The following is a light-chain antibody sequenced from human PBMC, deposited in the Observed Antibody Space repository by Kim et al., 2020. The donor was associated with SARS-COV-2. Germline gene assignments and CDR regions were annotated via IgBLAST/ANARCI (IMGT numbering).Light chain of an antibody. CDR3: QSYDSSLSGSAV. V-gene: IGLV1-40*01. Sequence: QSVLTQPPSVSGAPGQRVTISCTGSSSNIGAGYDVHWYQQLPGTAPKLLIYGNSNRPSGVPDRFSGSKSGTSASLAITGLQAEDEADYYCQSYDSSLSGSAVSGGGTQLTVL. CDR2: GNS. CDR1: SSNIGAGYD. J-gene: IGLJ2*01.